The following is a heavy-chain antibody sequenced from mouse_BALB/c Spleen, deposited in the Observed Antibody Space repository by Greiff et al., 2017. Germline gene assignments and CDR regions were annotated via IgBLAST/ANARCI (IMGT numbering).Heavy chain of an antibody. CDR1: GYTFTSYW. D-gene: IGHD3-2*02. J-gene: IGHJ4*01. V-gene: IGHV1-69*02. Sequence: QVQLQQPGAELVRPGASVKLSCKASGYTFTSYWINWVKQRPGQGLEWIGNIYPSDSYTNYNQKFKDKATLTVDKSSSTAYMQLSSPTSEDSAVYYCTRSGDHYYAMDYWGQGTSVTVSS. CDR3: TRSGDHYYAMDY. CDR2: IYPSDSYT.